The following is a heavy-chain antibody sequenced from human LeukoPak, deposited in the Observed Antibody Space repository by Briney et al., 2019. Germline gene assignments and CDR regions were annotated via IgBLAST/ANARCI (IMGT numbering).Heavy chain of an antibody. CDR1: VYTFTSYD. Sequence: ASVKVSCKASVYTFTSYDINWVRQATGQGLEWMGWRNPNSGNTGYAQKFQARVTMTRNTSISTAYMELSSLRSEDTAVYYCARGTRGPLGYCSRGSCYSFFYWGQGTLVTVSS. CDR3: ARGTRGPLGYCSRGSCYSFFY. D-gene: IGHD2-15*01. V-gene: IGHV1-8*01. CDR2: RNPNSGNT. J-gene: IGHJ4*02.